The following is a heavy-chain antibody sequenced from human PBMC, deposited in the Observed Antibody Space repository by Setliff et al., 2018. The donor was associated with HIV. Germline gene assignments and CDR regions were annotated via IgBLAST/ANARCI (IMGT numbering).Heavy chain of an antibody. J-gene: IGHJ4*02. Sequence: ASVKVSCKASGYIFTTYGISWVRQAPGQGLEWMGWISGYNGNTNYAQNLQGRVTMTTDTSTSTVYMELRSLRSDDTAVYFCARGYASGSGSYYFDYWGQGTLVTVSS. D-gene: IGHD2-2*01. CDR2: ISGYNGNT. CDR1: GYIFTTYG. CDR3: ARGYASGSGSYYFDY. V-gene: IGHV1-18*01.